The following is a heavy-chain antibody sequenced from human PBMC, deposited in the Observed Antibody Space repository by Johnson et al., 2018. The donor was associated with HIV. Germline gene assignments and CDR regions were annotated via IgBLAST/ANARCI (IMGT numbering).Heavy chain of an antibody. CDR1: GFTFDTYA. CDR3: AKGRNTYGADVFDI. CDR2: ISWNGVSV. J-gene: IGHJ3*02. V-gene: IGHV3-9*01. Sequence: EVQLVESGGGVVQPGRSLRLSCTASGFTFDTYAMHWVRQVPGKGLEWVSRISWNGVSVAYADSVKGRFTISRDNSKKTLYLQMNSLRVEDTAVNYCAKGRNTYGADVFDIWGQGTMVTVSS. D-gene: IGHD4/OR15-4a*01.